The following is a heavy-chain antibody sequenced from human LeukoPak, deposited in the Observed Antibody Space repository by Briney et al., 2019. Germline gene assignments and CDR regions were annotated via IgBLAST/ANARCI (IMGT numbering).Heavy chain of an antibody. CDR3: ARVSGDTAMVDAFDI. V-gene: IGHV4-39*07. J-gene: IGHJ3*02. Sequence: SETLSLTCTVSGGSISSSSYYWGWIRQPPGKGLEWIGSIYYSGSTYYNPSLKSRVTISVDTSKNQFSLKLSSVTAADTAVYYCARVSGDTAMVDAFDIWGQGTMVTVSS. CDR2: IYYSGST. D-gene: IGHD5-18*01. CDR1: GGSISSSSYY.